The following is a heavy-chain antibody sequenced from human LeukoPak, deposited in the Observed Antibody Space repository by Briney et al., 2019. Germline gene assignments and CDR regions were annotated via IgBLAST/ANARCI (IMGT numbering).Heavy chain of an antibody. V-gene: IGHV1-69*13. J-gene: IGHJ4*02. CDR1: GGTFSSYA. D-gene: IGHD3-22*01. CDR2: IIPIFGTA. Sequence: SVKVSCKASGGTFSSYAISWVRQAPGQGLEWMGGIIPIFGTANYAQKFQGRVTITADESTSTAYMELSSLRSEDTAVYYCASPNYYDSSGYYNYWGQGTLVTVSS. CDR3: ASPNYYDSSGYYNY.